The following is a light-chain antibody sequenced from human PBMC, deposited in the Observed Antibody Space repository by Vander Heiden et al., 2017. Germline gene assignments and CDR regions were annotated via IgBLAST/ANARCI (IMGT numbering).Light chain of an antibody. CDR1: SSNIGAGYD. Sequence: QSVLTQPPSVSGAPGQRVTIPCTGSSSNIGAGYDVHWYQRLPGTAPKLLIYGNTNRPSGVPDRFSGSESGTSASLAITGLQAEDEAVYYCQSYDSSLSGSVFGGGTKLTVL. CDR3: QSYDSSLSGSV. V-gene: IGLV1-40*01. J-gene: IGLJ3*02. CDR2: GNT.